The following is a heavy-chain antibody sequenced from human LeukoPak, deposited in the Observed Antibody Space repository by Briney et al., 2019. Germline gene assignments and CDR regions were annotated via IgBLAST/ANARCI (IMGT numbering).Heavy chain of an antibody. CDR2: IIPIFGTA. Sequence: SVKVSCKASGGTFSSYAISWVRQAPGQVLEWMGGIIPIFGTANYAQKFQGRVTITADESTSTAYMELSSLRSEDTAVYHCARLPGYGDSRGRVDYWGQGTLVTVSS. CDR1: GGTFSSYA. CDR3: ARLPGYGDSRGRVDY. J-gene: IGHJ4*02. D-gene: IGHD4-17*01. V-gene: IGHV1-69*01.